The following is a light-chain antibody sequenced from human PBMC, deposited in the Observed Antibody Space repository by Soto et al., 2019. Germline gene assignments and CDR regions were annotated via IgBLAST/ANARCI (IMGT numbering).Light chain of an antibody. Sequence: DIQMTQSPSTLSASVGDRVTITCRASQSISSWLAWYQQKPGKAPKLLIYTASSLESGVPSRFSGSGSGTECTLTISSLQPDDFATDYCQHYNSYPRTFGQGTKVEIK. V-gene: IGKV1-5*03. J-gene: IGKJ1*01. CDR1: QSISSW. CDR2: TAS. CDR3: QHYNSYPRT.